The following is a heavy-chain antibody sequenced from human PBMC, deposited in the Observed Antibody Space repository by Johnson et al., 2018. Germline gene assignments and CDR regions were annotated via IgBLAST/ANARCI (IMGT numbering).Heavy chain of an antibody. V-gene: IGHV4-59*01. CDR2: IYYSGST. Sequence: VQLQESGPGLVKPSETLSLTCTVSGGPISSSYWSWIRQPPGTGLEWIGYIYYSGSTNYNPSLKSRVTISVDTSKNQFSLNLSLVTAADTAVYYCARDTYYYGSGSYYRNYYYYGMDVWGQGTTVTVSS. CDR3: ARDTYYYGSGSYYRNYYYYGMDV. CDR1: GGPISSSY. D-gene: IGHD3-10*01. J-gene: IGHJ6*02.